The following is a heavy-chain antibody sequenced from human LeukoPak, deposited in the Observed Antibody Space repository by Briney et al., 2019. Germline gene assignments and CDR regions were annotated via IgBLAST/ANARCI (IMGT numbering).Heavy chain of an antibody. CDR3: ARLDDILTGYYYFDY. J-gene: IGHJ4*02. V-gene: IGHV5-51*01. CDR2: IYPGDSDT. Sequence: GESLKISCKGSGYSFTSYWIGWVRQVPGKGLEWMGIIYPGDSDTRYSPSFQGQVTISADKSISTAYLQWSSLKASDTAMYYCARLDDILTGYYYFDYWGQGTLVTVSS. CDR1: GYSFTSYW. D-gene: IGHD3-9*01.